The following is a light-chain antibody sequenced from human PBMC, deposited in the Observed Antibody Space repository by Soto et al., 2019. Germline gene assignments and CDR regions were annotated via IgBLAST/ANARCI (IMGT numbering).Light chain of an antibody. V-gene: IGLV2-14*03. CDR3: SSYTTSSTQV. CDR1: SSDVGGYDY. J-gene: IGLJ1*01. CDR2: DVI. Sequence: QSALTQPASVSGSPGQSITISCTGTSSDVGGYDYVSWYQQQPGKAPKLMIYDVINRPSGVSNRFSGSKSGNTASLTISVLQPEDEADYYCSSYTTSSTQVFGTGTKLTVL.